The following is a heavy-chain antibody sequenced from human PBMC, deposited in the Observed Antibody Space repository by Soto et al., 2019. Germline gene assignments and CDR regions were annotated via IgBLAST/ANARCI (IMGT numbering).Heavy chain of an antibody. Sequence: QTLSLTCVISGDSVSINSAGWNWIRQSPSRGLEWLGRTYYKSKWNNDYALSVKSRITINPDTSKNQFSLHLYSVTPEDTAVYYCTGITWFRGMDVWGQGTPVTVSS. CDR2: TYYKSKWNN. CDR3: TGITWFRGMDV. V-gene: IGHV6-1*01. CDR1: GDSVSINSAG. D-gene: IGHD3-10*01. J-gene: IGHJ6*02.